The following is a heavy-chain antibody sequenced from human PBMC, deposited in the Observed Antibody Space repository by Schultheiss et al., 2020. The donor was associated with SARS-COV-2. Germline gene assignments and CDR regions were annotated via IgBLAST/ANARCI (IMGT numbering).Heavy chain of an antibody. CDR1: GGSISSYY. CDR2: IYYSGST. J-gene: IGHJ6*03. Sequence: SETLSLTCTVSGGSISSYYWSWIRQPPGKGLEWIGYIYYSGSTNYNPSLKSRVTISVDTSKNQFSLKLSSVTAADTAVYYSARRAVVTPWDYYYYMDVWGKGTTVTVSS. V-gene: IGHV4-59*08. CDR3: ARRAVVTPWDYYYYMDV. D-gene: IGHD4-23*01.